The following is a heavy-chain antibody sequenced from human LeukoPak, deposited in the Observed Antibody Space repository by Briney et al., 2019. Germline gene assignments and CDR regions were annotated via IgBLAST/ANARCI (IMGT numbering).Heavy chain of an antibody. CDR2: ISSSDSTI. Sequence: GGSLRLSCAASGFTFSSYEMHWVRQAPGKGLEWVSYISSSDSTIYYADSVKGRFIISRDNAKNSLYLQMNSLRAEDTAVYYCARDYGGSSPFDYWGQGTLVTVSS. CDR1: GFTFSSYE. D-gene: IGHD4-23*01. CDR3: ARDYGGSSPFDY. V-gene: IGHV3-48*03. J-gene: IGHJ4*02.